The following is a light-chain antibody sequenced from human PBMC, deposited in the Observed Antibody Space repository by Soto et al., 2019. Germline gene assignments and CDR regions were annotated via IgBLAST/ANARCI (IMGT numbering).Light chain of an antibody. J-gene: IGKJ1*01. V-gene: IGKV3-11*01. CDR2: GAT. CDR3: QQRSNWPWT. Sequence: EIVMTQSTATLSVSPGESAPLSCRASQSVSILLAWYQQKPGQAPRLLIHGATTRATGIPARFSGSGSGTDFTLTISSLEPEDFAVYYCQQRSNWPWTFGQGTKVDIK. CDR1: QSVSIL.